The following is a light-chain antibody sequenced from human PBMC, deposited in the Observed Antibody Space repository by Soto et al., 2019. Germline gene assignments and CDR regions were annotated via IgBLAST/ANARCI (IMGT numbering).Light chain of an antibody. V-gene: IGLV4-60*02. J-gene: IGLJ3*02. CDR2: LEGSGSY. Sequence: QAVVTQSSSASASLGSSVKLTCTLSSGHSSYIIAWHQQQPGKAPRYLMKLEGSGSYNKGSGVPDRFSGSSSGADRYLTISNLQFEDEADYYCETWDSNIHWVFGGGTNVTVL. CDR1: SGHSSYI. CDR3: ETWDSNIHWV.